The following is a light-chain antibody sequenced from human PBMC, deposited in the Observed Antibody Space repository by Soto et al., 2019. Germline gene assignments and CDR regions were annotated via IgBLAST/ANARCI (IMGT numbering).Light chain of an antibody. CDR2: GAS. Sequence: IQMTQSPSSLSAAIGDRVTITCRASQSIKNYLNWYQHKPGAAPKLLIFGASNLESGVPSRFSGSGSGTEFTLTISSLQPDDFATYYCQEYNSYWTFGQGTKVDVK. J-gene: IGKJ1*01. V-gene: IGKV1-5*01. CDR1: QSIKNY. CDR3: QEYNSYWT.